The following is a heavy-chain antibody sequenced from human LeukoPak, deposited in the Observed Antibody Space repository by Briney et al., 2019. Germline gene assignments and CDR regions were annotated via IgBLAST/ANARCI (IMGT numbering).Heavy chain of an antibody. D-gene: IGHD2-15*01. J-gene: IGHJ5*02. CDR3: AKTQGYYDA. CDR1: GFTFSNYW. CDR2: IKKDGSEK. Sequence: GGSLRLSCAASGFTFSNYWMSWVRQAPGKGLEWVANIKKDGSEKYYVDSVKGRFSISRDNAENSLYLQMNSLRADDTAVYYCAKTQGYYDAWGQGALVTVSS. V-gene: IGHV3-7*03.